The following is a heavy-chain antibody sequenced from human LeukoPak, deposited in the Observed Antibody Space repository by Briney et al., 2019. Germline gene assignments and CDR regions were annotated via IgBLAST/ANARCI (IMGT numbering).Heavy chain of an antibody. Sequence: SETLSLTCTASGGSISSYYWSWIRQPAGKGLEWIGRIYTSGSTNYNPSLKSRVTISVDTSKNQFSLKLSSVTAADTAVYYCASGGYSHGSFFGAAPGYCYGMDVWGQGTTVTVSS. CDR2: IYTSGST. J-gene: IGHJ6*02. V-gene: IGHV4-4*07. CDR1: GGSISSYY. D-gene: IGHD5-18*01. CDR3: ASGGYSHGSFFGAAPGYCYGMDV.